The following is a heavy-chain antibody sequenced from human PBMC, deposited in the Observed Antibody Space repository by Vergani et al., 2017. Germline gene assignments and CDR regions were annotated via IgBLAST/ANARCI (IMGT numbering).Heavy chain of an antibody. J-gene: IGHJ4*02. D-gene: IGHD6-13*01. CDR3: ARDEAGTVY. CDR2: VSAYNGNT. CDR1: GYTFPSYG. Sequence: QVPLVQSGAEVTKPGASEKLPCKASGYTFPSYGMSWVRQAPGQGLEWMGWVSAYNGNTNYAQKLQGRVTMTTDPSSSTAYMELRTLRSDDTDVYYCARDEAGTVYWGQGTLVTVSS. V-gene: IGHV1-18*01.